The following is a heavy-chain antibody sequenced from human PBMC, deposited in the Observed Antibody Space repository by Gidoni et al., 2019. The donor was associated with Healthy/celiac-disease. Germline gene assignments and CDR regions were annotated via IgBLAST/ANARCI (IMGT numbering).Heavy chain of an antibody. CDR3: ARDGIAATYYYYGMDV. CDR1: GYTFTSYA. CDR2: INGGNGTT. D-gene: IGHD6-25*01. Sequence: QVQLVPSGAEVKKPGASVKVSCKASGYTFTSYAVHWVRQAPGQRLRWVGWINGGNGTTKYSQKFQGRVTITRDTSASTAYMELCSLRSEDTAVYYCARDGIAATYYYYGMDVWGQGTTVTVSS. J-gene: IGHJ6*02. V-gene: IGHV1-3*01.